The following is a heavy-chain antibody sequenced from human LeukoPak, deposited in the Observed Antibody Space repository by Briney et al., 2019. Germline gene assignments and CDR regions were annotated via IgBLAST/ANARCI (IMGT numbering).Heavy chain of an antibody. CDR3: ARVPRYSSGRAAFDI. D-gene: IGHD6-19*01. J-gene: IGHJ3*02. CDR2: INHSGST. Sequence: TASETLSLTCAVYGGSFSGYYWSWLRQPPGKGLEWIGEINHSGSTNYNPSLKSRVTISVDTSKNQFSLKLSSVTAADTAVYYCARVPRYSSGRAAFDIWGQGTMVTVSS. CDR1: GGSFSGYY. V-gene: IGHV4-34*01.